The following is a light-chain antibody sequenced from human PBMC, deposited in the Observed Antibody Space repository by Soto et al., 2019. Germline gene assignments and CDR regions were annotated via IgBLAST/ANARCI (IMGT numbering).Light chain of an antibody. Sequence: EIVLTQSPGTLSLSPGERATLSCRASQSVSSSNLAWYQQKPGQAPRLLIYGASSRATGIPDRFSGSGSGTALTLTISRLESEEFAVYYCQEYGSTPRTFGQGTKVEIK. CDR1: QSVSSSN. J-gene: IGKJ1*01. CDR2: GAS. V-gene: IGKV3-20*01. CDR3: QEYGSTPRT.